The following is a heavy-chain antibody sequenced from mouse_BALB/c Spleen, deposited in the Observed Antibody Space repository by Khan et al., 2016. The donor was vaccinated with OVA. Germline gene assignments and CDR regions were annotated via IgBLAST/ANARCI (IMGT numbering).Heavy chain of an antibody. CDR2: IYPGVDYT. CDR3: ARYPSWYVDV. Sequence: VPLVESGAELLRPGTSVKMSCKAGGYTFTNYLIGWVKQRPGHGLEWIGDIYPGVDYTNYNEKFKGKATLTADTSSSTVFMQLSSLTFEDSAIYYCARYPSWYVDVWGAGTTVTVSS. V-gene: IGHV1-63*02. CDR1: GYTFTNYL. J-gene: IGHJ1*01.